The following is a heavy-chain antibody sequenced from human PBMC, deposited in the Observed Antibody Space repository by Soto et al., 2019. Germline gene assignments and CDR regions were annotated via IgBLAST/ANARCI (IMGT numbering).Heavy chain of an antibody. D-gene: IGHD2-15*01. CDR1: GFTFSSYG. CDR2: ISYDGSNK. Sequence: QVQLVESGGGVVQPGRSLRLSCAASGFTFSSYGMHWVRQAPGKGLEWVAVISYDGSNKYYADSVKGRFTISRDNSKNTLYLQMNSLRAEDTAVYYCAKGIAPRNYYYYGMDVWGQGTTVTVSS. CDR3: AKGIAPRNYYYYGMDV. V-gene: IGHV3-30*18. J-gene: IGHJ6*02.